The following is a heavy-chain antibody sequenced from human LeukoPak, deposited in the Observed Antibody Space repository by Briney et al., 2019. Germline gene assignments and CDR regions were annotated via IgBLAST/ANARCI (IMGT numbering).Heavy chain of an antibody. Sequence: GRSQTLSCVPSGFTVGSYAMSCARQAPGRGREWVSAIGSGVFDTHHADSGRGRLTLSRDNSKTTLYMQTNNLRAEHTAIYYCAKNSSTSASRNFDSWGQGILVSVSS. D-gene: IGHD2-15*01. CDR2: IGSGVFDT. V-gene: IGHV3-23*01. CDR1: GFTVGSYA. J-gene: IGHJ4*02. CDR3: AKNSSTSASRNFDS.